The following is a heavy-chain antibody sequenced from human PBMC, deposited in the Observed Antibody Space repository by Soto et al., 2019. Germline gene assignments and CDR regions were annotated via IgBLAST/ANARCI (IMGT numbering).Heavy chain of an antibody. Sequence: GGSLRLSCAASGFTFSSYAMNWVRRAPGKGLEWVSVISGSGDSTYYADSVKGRFTISRDNSKNTLYLQMNSLRTEDTAVYYCARGGPGTYFDYWGQGTLVTVSS. D-gene: IGHD6-13*01. CDR2: ISGSGDST. J-gene: IGHJ4*02. V-gene: IGHV3-23*01. CDR1: GFTFSSYA. CDR3: ARGGPGTYFDY.